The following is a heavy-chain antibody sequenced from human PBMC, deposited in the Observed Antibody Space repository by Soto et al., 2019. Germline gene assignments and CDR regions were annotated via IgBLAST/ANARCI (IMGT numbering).Heavy chain of an antibody. CDR1: VFTFTSYA. Sequence: PWWSLRLSCSASVFTFTSYAMGWCRQAPGKGLEWVPVISSGGSTYYADSVRGRFTISRDNSKDTLSLQMNSLRAEDTAVYYCAKRRGAGGHFDYWGQGALVTVSS. D-gene: IGHD2-15*01. CDR3: AKRRGAGGHFDY. J-gene: IGHJ4*02. CDR2: ISSGGST. V-gene: IGHV3-23*01.